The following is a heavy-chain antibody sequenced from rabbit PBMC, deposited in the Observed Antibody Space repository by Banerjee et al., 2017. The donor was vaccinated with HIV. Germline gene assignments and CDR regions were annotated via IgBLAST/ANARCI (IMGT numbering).Heavy chain of an antibody. J-gene: IGHJ4*01. V-gene: IGHV1S45*01. D-gene: IGHD4-2*01. CDR2: INTSSGNT. Sequence: QEQLEESGGDLVKPAGSLTLTCTASGFSFSNKYVMCWVRQAPGKGLEWIGCINTSSGNTVYASWAKGRFTISKPSSTTVTLQMTSLTAADTATYFCARDEAYDGACAFNLWGPGTLVTVS. CDR3: ARDEAYDGACAFNL. CDR1: GFSFSNKYV.